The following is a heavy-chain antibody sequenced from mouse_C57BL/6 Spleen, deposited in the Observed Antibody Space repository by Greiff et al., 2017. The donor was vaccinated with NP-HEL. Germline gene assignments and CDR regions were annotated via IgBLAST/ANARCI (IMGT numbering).Heavy chain of an antibody. V-gene: IGHV1-26*01. D-gene: IGHD1-1*01. CDR3: ATTTPHYYAMDY. J-gene: IGHJ4*01. CDR2: INPNNGGT. CDR1: GYTFTDYY. Sequence: EVQLQQSGPELVKPGASVKISCKASGYTFTDYYMNWVKQSHGKSLEWIGDINPNNGGTSYNQKFKGKATLTVDKSSSTAYMELRSLTSEDSAVYYCATTTPHYYAMDYWGQGTSVTVSS.